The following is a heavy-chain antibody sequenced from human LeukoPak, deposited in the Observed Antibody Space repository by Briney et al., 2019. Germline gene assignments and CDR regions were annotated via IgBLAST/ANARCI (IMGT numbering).Heavy chain of an antibody. CDR3: ARDRRDGYNLYYFDL. J-gene: IGHJ4*02. Sequence: SETLSLTCTVSGGSIYSGSYYWSWIRQPAGKGLEWIGRIYTSGSTNYNPSLKSRVTISVDTSKNQFSLKLSSVTAADTAVYYCARDRRDGYNLYYFDLWGQGTLVTVSS. V-gene: IGHV4-61*02. CDR2: IYTSGST. CDR1: GGSIYSGSYY. D-gene: IGHD5-24*01.